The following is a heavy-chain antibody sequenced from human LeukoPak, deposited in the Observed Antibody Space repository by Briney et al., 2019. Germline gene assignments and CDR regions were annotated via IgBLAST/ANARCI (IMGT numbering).Heavy chain of an antibody. D-gene: IGHD3-9*01. J-gene: IGHJ3*02. CDR3: ARRGGDILTGYYNPYDAFDI. CDR2: ISYDGSYK. Sequence: GGSLRLSCAASGFTFSSYGMHWVRQAPGKGLEWVAVISYDGSYKYYADSVKGRFTISRDNSKNTLYLQMNSLRAEDTAVYYCARRGGDILTGYYNPYDAFDIWGQGTMVTVSS. V-gene: IGHV3-30*03. CDR1: GFTFSSYG.